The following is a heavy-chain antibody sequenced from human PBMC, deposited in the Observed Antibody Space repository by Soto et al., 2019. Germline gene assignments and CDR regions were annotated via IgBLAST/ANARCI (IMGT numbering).Heavy chain of an antibody. CDR3: AREEVPQWFTKGYYGMDV. CDR2: INHSGSA. Sequence: SETLSLTCAVYGGSFSGYYWSWIRQPPGKGLEWIGEINHSGSANYNPSLKSRVTISTDTSKNQFSLLLSSVTAADTAVYYCAREEVPQWFTKGYYGMDVWGQGTTVTVSS. CDR1: GGSFSGYY. V-gene: IGHV4-34*01. D-gene: IGHD2-8*01. J-gene: IGHJ6*02.